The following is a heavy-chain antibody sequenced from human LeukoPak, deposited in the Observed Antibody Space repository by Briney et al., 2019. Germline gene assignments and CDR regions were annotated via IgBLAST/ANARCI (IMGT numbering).Heavy chain of an antibody. Sequence: LSLTCAVYGGSFSVYYWSWIRQPPGKGLEWVSGISWNSGSIGYADSVEGRFTISRDNAKNSLYLQMNSLRAEDTALYYCAKDLASAGSYPYAEAFDIWGQGTMVTVSS. D-gene: IGHD1-26*01. V-gene: IGHV3-9*01. CDR2: ISWNSGSI. CDR1: GGSFSVYY. J-gene: IGHJ3*02. CDR3: AKDLASAGSYPYAEAFDI.